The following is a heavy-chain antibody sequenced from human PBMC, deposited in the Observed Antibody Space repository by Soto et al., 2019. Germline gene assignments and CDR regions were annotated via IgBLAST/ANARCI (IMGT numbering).Heavy chain of an antibody. Sequence: GGSLRLSCAASGFTFSSYSMNWVRQAPGKGLEWVSSISSSSSYIYYADSVKGRFTISRDNAKNSLYLQMNSLRAEDTAVYYCARDAPPSNPYAMSPRYYYYMDVWGKGTTVTVSS. CDR3: ARDAPPSNPYAMSPRYYYYMDV. CDR2: ISSSSSYI. CDR1: GFTFSSYS. J-gene: IGHJ6*03. V-gene: IGHV3-21*01. D-gene: IGHD3-16*01.